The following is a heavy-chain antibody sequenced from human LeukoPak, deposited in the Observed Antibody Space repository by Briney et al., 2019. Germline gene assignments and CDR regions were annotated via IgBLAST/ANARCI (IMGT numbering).Heavy chain of an antibody. CDR3: ARVGSGYDFFDY. CDR1: GGAISGYY. CDR2: VYSSGST. D-gene: IGHD3/OR15-3a*01. V-gene: IGHV4-4*07. Sequence: SDTLSLTCTVSGGAISGYYWSWIRQPAGKGLEWLGRVYSSGSTKYNPSLESRVTMSVDTSKNQFSLKLNLVTAADTAAYYCARVGSGYDFFDYWGQGTLVTVSS. J-gene: IGHJ4*02.